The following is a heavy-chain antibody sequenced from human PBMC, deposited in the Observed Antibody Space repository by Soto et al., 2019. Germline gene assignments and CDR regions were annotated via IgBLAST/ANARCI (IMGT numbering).Heavy chain of an antibody. CDR1: GESFSAYF. D-gene: IGHD6-13*01. CDR2: INHSGST. J-gene: IGHJ4*02. CDR3: ARGRYSSSVAQTPFDY. Sequence: SETLSLTCAVYGESFSAYFWNWIRQPPGKGLEWIGEINHSGSTNYNPSLKSRVTISVDTSKNQFSLKLNSVTAADTAVYYCARGRYSSSVAQTPFDYWGQGTLVTV. V-gene: IGHV4-34*01.